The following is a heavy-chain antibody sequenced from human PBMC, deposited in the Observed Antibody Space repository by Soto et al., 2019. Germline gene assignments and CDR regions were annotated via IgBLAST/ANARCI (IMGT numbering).Heavy chain of an antibody. J-gene: IGHJ4*02. D-gene: IGHD6-13*01. CDR1: GFTFSSYA. CDR3: AKDVFRPGIAPFDY. V-gene: IGHV3-23*01. CDR2: ISGSGGST. Sequence: GGSLRLSCAASGFTFSSYAMSWVRQAPGKGLEWVSAISGSGGSTYYADSMKGRFTISRDNSKNTLYLQMNSLRAEDTAVYYCAKDVFRPGIAPFDYWGQGTLVTVSS.